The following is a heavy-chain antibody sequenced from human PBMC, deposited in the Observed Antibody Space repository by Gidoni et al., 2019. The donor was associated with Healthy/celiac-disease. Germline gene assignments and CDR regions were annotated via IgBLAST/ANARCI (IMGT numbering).Heavy chain of an antibody. CDR1: GGSIRSSSYY. D-gene: IGHD3-3*01. Sequence: QLQLQESGPGLVKPSETLSLTCTVSGGSIRSSSYYWGWIRQPPGKGLEWLGRIYYRGSTYYNPSLKSRVTISVDTSKNQFSLKLSSVTAADTAVYYCARERWRFLELSGFDYWGQGTLVTVSS. CDR2: IYYRGST. V-gene: IGHV4-39*02. J-gene: IGHJ4*02. CDR3: ARERWRFLELSGFDY.